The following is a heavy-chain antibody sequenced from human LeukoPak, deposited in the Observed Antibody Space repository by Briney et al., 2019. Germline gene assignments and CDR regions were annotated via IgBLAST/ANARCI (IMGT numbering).Heavy chain of an antibody. CDR2: INPNSGGT. Sequence: GASVKVSCKASGYTFTGYYMHWVRQAPGQGLEWMGWINPNSGGTNYAQKFQGRVTMTRDTSISTAYMGLSRLRSDDTAVYYCARAGGYSYGFHWFDPWGQGTLVTVSS. CDR3: ARAGGYSYGFHWFDP. CDR1: GYTFTGYY. D-gene: IGHD5-18*01. V-gene: IGHV1-2*02. J-gene: IGHJ5*02.